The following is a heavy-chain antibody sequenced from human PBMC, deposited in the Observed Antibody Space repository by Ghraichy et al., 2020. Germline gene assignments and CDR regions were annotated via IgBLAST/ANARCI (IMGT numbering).Heavy chain of an antibody. CDR2: LNIDGTTV. V-gene: IGHV3-74*01. CDR3: VRSYKDGLRHFDY. J-gene: IGHJ4*02. CDR1: GFSSTDYW. Sequence: GESLNISCAASGFSSTDYWMHWVRQTPGRGLEWVSHLNIDGTTVNYADSVKGRFTISRDNAKNTMYLQMISLTVEDTAVYYCVRSYKDGLRHFDYWGQGTLVTVSS. D-gene: IGHD1-14*01.